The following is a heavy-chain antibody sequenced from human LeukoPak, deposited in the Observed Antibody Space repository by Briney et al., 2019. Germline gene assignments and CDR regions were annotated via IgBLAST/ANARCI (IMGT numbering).Heavy chain of an antibody. D-gene: IGHD6-19*01. V-gene: IGHV1-2*02. CDR3: ARAMVEQLLVGPHYYYYMDV. Sequence: GASVKVSCKASGYTFTVYYMHWVRQAPGQGLEWMGWINPNSGGTNYAQKFQGRVTMIRDTSISTAYMELSRLRSDDTAVYYCARAMVEQLLVGPHYYYYMDVWGKGTTVTTSS. CDR1: GYTFTVYY. J-gene: IGHJ6*03. CDR2: INPNSGGT.